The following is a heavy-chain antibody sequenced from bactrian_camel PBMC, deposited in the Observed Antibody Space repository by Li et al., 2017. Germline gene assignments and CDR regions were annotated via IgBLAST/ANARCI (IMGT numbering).Heavy chain of an antibody. CDR3: AADILGYSDYAIPLVCAGPDSVGD. V-gene: IGHV3S63*01. CDR2: MHPDGFT. Sequence: LVESGGGSVQTGGSLKLSCTASGASFDDSRMGWYRQAPGAVCEVVSIMHPDGFTHYLDSVKGRFTISRENGKNTVYLQMNSLQREDTAVYYCAADILGYSDYAIPLVCAGPDSVGDWGQGTQVTVS. J-gene: IGHJ6*01. D-gene: IGHD4*01. CDR1: GASFDDSR.